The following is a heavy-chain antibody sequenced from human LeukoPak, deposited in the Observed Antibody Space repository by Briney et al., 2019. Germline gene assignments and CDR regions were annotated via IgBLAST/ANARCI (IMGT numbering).Heavy chain of an antibody. CDR1: GFTFSSYS. V-gene: IGHV3-21*01. Sequence: GGSLRLSCSASGFTFSSYSMNWVRQAPGKGLEWVSSISTSSIYIYYADSVKGRFTISRDNAKNSLYLQMDSLRAEDTAVYYCARSRRDGDYLLNAFDIWGQGTMVTVSS. CDR3: ARSRRDGDYLLNAFDI. D-gene: IGHD4-17*01. J-gene: IGHJ3*02. CDR2: ISTSSIYI.